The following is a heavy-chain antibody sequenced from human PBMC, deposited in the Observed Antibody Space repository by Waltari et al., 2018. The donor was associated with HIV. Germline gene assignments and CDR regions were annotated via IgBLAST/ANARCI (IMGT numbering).Heavy chain of an antibody. J-gene: IGHJ4*02. CDR3: ARDQWVDSSCYYYGY. Sequence: EVQLVESGGGLVQPGGSLRLSCAASGFTFSSYWMSWVRQAPGKGLEWVANIKQDGREKYYVDSVKGRFTISRDNAKNSLYLQLNSLRAEDTAVYYCARDQWVDSSCYYYGYWGQGTLVTVSS. D-gene: IGHD3-22*01. CDR1: GFTFSSYW. V-gene: IGHV3-7*01. CDR2: IKQDGREK.